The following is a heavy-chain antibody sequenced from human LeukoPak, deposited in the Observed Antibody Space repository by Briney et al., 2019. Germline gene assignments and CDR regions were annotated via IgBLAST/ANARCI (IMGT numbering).Heavy chain of an antibody. J-gene: IGHJ5*02. D-gene: IGHD1-26*01. CDR1: GDSVSSNSAA. Sequence: SQTLSLTCAISGDSVSSNSAAWNWIRRSPSRGLEWLGRTYYRSKWYNDYAVSVKSRITINPDTSKNQFSLQLNSVTPEDTAVYYCARDLEGPVGAETVGWFDPWGQGTLVTVSS. CDR2: TYYRSKWYN. V-gene: IGHV6-1*01. CDR3: ARDLEGPVGAETVGWFDP.